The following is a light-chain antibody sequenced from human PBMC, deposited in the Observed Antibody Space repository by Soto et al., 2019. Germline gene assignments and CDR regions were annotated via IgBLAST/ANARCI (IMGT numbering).Light chain of an antibody. CDR2: KAS. J-gene: IGKJ1*01. Sequence: DIQMTQSPSTLSASVGDRVTITCRASQSISTWLAWYQQKPGTAPKLPIYKASSLQSRVPSRFSGSGSGTEFALTISCLQPDDFAADYCHQYVRAFRSFGQGTKVDIK. CDR1: QSISTW. V-gene: IGKV1-5*03. CDR3: HQYVRAFRS.